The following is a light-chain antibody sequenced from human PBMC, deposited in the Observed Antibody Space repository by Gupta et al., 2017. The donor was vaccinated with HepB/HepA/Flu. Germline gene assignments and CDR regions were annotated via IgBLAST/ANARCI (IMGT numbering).Light chain of an antibody. CDR2: FGS. J-gene: IGKJ2*01. V-gene: IGKV2-28*01. CDR1: QSLLQSNGYHY. Sequence: DIVLTQSPLSLSVSPGEPASIACRSSQSLLQSNGYHYLDWYLQKPGQSPQLLIFFGSNRASWVSDRFSGTGSATDFTLEINRVEAEDVGVYYCMETRQSPYTFGQGTRLEIK. CDR3: METRQSPYT.